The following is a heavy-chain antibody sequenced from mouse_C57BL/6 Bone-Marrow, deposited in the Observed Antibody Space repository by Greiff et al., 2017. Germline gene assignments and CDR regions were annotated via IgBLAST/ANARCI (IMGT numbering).Heavy chain of an antibody. Sequence: QVQLQQPGAELMMPGASVKLSCKATGYTFTSYWMHWVKQRPGHGLEWIGEIVPSGSCTNYNEKFKGQSTLTVDKSANTAYMQLRSLTSEISAVDNDARSYGSGWFAYWGKGTLVTVSA. CDR3: ARSYGSGWFAY. CDR1: GYTFTSYW. CDR2: IVPSGSCT. J-gene: IGHJ3*01. V-gene: IGHV1-69*01. D-gene: IGHD1-2*01.